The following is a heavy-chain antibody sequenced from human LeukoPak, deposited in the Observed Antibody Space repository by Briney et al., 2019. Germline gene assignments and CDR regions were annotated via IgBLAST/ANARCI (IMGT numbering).Heavy chain of an antibody. Sequence: GSLRLSCAASGFTFSSYSMNWVRQAPGKGLEWVSSISSSSSYIYYADSVKGRFTISRDNAKNSLYLQMNNLRAEDTAVYYCASIYGGNSPSWFDPWGQGTLVTVSS. CDR1: GFTFSSYS. CDR2: ISSSSSYI. V-gene: IGHV3-21*01. D-gene: IGHD4-23*01. J-gene: IGHJ5*02. CDR3: ASIYGGNSPSWFDP.